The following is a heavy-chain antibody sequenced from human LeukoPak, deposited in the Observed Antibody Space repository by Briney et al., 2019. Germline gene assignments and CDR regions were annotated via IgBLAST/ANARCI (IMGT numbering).Heavy chain of an antibody. CDR3: ARHAGSYSSSWSDY. CDR2: IYYSGST. D-gene: IGHD6-13*01. Sequence: SETLSLTCTVSGGSIRSSSYYWGWIRQPPGKGLEWIGSIYYSGSTYYNPSLKSRVTISVDTSKNQFSLKLSSVTAADTAVYYCARHAGSYSSSWSDYWGQGTLVTVSS. CDR1: GGSIRSSSYY. V-gene: IGHV4-39*01. J-gene: IGHJ4*02.